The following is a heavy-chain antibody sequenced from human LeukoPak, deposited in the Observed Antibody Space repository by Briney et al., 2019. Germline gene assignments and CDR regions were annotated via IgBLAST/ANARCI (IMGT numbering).Heavy chain of an antibody. Sequence: ASVNVSCKASGYTFTSYYMHWVRQAPGQGLEWMGVINPSGGSTSYAQKFQGRVTMTRDTSTSTVYMELSSLRSEDTAVYYCARTEDSDYATDYWGQGTLVTVSS. J-gene: IGHJ4*02. CDR1: GYTFTSYY. V-gene: IGHV1-46*01. D-gene: IGHD5-12*01. CDR3: ARTEDSDYATDY. CDR2: INPSGGST.